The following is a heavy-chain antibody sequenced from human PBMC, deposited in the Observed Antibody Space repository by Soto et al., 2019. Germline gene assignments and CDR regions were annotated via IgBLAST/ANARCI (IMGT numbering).Heavy chain of an antibody. CDR1: GGTFSSYT. J-gene: IGHJ3*02. V-gene: IGHV1-69*02. D-gene: IGHD6-19*01. Sequence: QVQLVQSGAEVKKPGSSVKVSCKASGGTFSSYTISWVRQAPGQGLEWMGRIIPILGIANYAQKFQGRVTITADKSTSTAYMALSSLRSEDTAVYYCARWNDRYSSGWHAFDIWGQGTMVTVSS. CDR2: IIPILGIA. CDR3: ARWNDRYSSGWHAFDI.